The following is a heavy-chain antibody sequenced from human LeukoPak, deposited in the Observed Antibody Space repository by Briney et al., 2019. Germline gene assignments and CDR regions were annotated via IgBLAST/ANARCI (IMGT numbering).Heavy chain of an antibody. D-gene: IGHD1-1*01. CDR3: AKDKGYNWSPDAFDI. CDR1: GFTLSSYS. CDR2: ISGSGGRT. V-gene: IGHV3-23*01. Sequence: GGSLRLSCAASGFTLSSYSMSWVRQAPGKGLEGVSAISGSGGRTYYADSVKGRFTISRDNSKNTLYLQMNSLRVEDTAIYYCAKDKGYNWSPDAFDIWGQGTMVTVSS. J-gene: IGHJ3*02.